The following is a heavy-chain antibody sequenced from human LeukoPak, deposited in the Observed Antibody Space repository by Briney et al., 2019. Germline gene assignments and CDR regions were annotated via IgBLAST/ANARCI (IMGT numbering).Heavy chain of an antibody. J-gene: IGHJ4*02. V-gene: IGHV4-4*07. CDR2: IYTSGST. Sequence: SETLSLTCTVSGGSISSYYWSWIRQPAGKGLEWIGRIYTSGSTNYNPSLKSRVTMSVDTSKNQFSLKLSSVTAADTAVYYCARARGYSGYDSGHHFDYWGQGTLVTVSS. D-gene: IGHD5-12*01. CDR3: ARARGYSGYDSGHHFDY. CDR1: GGSISSYY.